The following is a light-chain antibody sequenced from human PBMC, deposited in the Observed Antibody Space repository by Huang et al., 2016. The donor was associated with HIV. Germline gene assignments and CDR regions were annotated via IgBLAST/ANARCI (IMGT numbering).Light chain of an antibody. V-gene: IGKV1-9*01. Sequence: HLTQSPSSLSASVGDRVTITCRASQDISSYLAWYQQKPGKSHKLLIYAASALQGGVPSRFIGSGSGTDFALTISSLQREDFATYYCQQLDVYPPTFGQGTKVEIK. CDR2: AAS. CDR1: QDISSY. CDR3: QQLDVYPPT. J-gene: IGKJ1*01.